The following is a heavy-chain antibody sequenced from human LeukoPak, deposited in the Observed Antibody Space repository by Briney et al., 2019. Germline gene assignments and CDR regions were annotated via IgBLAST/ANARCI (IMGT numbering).Heavy chain of an antibody. CDR1: GGSFSGYY. J-gene: IGHJ4*02. V-gene: IGHV4-34*01. CDR2: INHSGST. Sequence: SETLSLTCAVYGGSFSGYYWSWIRQPPRKGLEWIGEINHSGSTNYNPSLKSRVTISVDTSKNQFSLKLSSVTAADTAVYYCARELASLYYFDYWGQGTLVTVSS. CDR3: ARELASLYYFDY. D-gene: IGHD6-6*01.